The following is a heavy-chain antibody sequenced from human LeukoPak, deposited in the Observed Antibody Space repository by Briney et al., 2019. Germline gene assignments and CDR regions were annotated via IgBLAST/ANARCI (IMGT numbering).Heavy chain of an antibody. CDR3: ARDPGYSSSWYGLYYFGY. D-gene: IGHD6-13*01. CDR1: GGIFSSYA. Sequence: GSSVKVSCKASGGIFSSYAISWVRQAPGQGLEWMGGIIPIFGTANYAQKFQGRVTITADESTSTAYMELSSLRSEDTAVYYCARDPGYSSSWYGLYYFGYWGQGTLVTVSS. CDR2: IIPIFGTA. J-gene: IGHJ4*02. V-gene: IGHV1-69*01.